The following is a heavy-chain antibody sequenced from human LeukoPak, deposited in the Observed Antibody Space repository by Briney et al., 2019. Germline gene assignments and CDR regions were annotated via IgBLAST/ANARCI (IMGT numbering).Heavy chain of an antibody. CDR2: INPNTGGT. CDR3: ANLPLSSGVDY. D-gene: IGHD6-19*01. Sequence: ASVKVSCKASGYTFTDYFIHWVRQATGQGLEWVGWINPNTGGTKYAEKFQGRVTLTWDTSITTTYMELGRLTSDDTAVFYCANLPLSSGVDYWGQGTLVTVSS. J-gene: IGHJ4*02. CDR1: GYTFTDYF. V-gene: IGHV1-2*02.